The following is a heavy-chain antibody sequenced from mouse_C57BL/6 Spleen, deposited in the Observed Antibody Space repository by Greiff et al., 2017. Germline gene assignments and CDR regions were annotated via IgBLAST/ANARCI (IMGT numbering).Heavy chain of an antibody. D-gene: IGHD4-1*02. J-gene: IGHJ2*01. CDR3: ARATCKYFDY. CDR2: IDPSDSET. CDR1: GYTFTSYW. V-gene: IGHV1-52*01. Sequence: QVQLQQPGAELVRPGSSVKLSCKASGYTFTSYWMHWVKQRPIKGLEWIGNIDPSDSETHFNQKFKDKATLTVDKSSITAYMQLISLTSEDSAVYYCARATCKYFDYWGQGTTLTVSS.